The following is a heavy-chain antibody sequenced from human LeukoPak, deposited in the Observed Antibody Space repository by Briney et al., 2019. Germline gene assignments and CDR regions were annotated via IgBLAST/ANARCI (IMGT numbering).Heavy chain of an antibody. CDR1: GGSISSSNW. CDR3: ARGIRYSSGGQNYYGMDV. D-gene: IGHD6-19*01. Sequence: KPSETLSLTCAVSGGSISSSNWWSWVRQPPGKGLEWIGEIYHSGSTNYNPSLKSRVTISVDKSKNQFSLKLSSVTAADTAVYYCARGIRYSSGGQNYYGMDVWGQGTTVTVSS. J-gene: IGHJ6*02. CDR2: IYHSGST. V-gene: IGHV4-4*02.